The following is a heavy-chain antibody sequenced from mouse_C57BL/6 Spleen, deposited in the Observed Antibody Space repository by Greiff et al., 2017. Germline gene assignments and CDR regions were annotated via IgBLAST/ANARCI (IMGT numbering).Heavy chain of an antibody. CDR2: IDPENGDT. D-gene: IGHD3-2*02. Sequence: VQLKQSGAELVRPGASVKLSCTASGFNIKDDYMHWVKQRPEQGLEWIGWIDPENGDTEYASKFQGKATITADTSSNTAYLQLSSLTSEDTAVYYCTTQDSSGEGFDYWGQGTTLTVSS. V-gene: IGHV14-4*01. J-gene: IGHJ2*01. CDR3: TTQDSSGEGFDY. CDR1: GFNIKDDY.